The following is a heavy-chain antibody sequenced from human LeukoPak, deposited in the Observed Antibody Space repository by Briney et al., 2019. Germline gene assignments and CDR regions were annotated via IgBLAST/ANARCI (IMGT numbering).Heavy chain of an antibody. D-gene: IGHD3-22*01. Sequence: RLSCAASGFTFSSYAISWVRXAXGKGLEWVSXISGSGGSTYYADSVKGRFTISRDNSKNTLYLQMNSLRAEDTAVYYCAKDHYYNNSGYXXVGPFGYWGQGTXXXXSS. J-gene: IGHJ4*02. CDR1: GFTFSSYA. CDR2: ISGSGGST. V-gene: IGHV3-23*01. CDR3: AKDHYYNNSGYXXVGPFGY.